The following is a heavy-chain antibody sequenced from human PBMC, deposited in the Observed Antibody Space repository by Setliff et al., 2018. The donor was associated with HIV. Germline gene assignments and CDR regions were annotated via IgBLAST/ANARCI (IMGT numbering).Heavy chain of an antibody. CDR2: IVLMSNTA. J-gene: IGHJ3*02. CDR1: GDTFTSYV. V-gene: IGHV1-69*06. Sequence: GASVKVSCKASGDTFTSYVISWVRQAPGQGLEWMGGIVLMSNTADYAPKFQGRVTITADKSTSTTYMELSSLRSDDTAVYYCARGYYNFWSGYYDSRFPNPIDAFDIWGQGTMVTVS. D-gene: IGHD3-3*01. CDR3: ARGYYNFWSGYYDSRFPNPIDAFDI.